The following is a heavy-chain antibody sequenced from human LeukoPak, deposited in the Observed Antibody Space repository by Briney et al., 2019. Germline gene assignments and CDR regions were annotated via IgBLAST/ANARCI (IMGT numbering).Heavy chain of an antibody. J-gene: IGHJ4*02. CDR2: IRSPGSPI. Sequence: GGSLRLSCAASGFTFSRYSMNWVRQAPGKGLEWVAHIRSPGSPIFYADSVRGRFTISRDNAKNSLFLQMNSLRDEDTAVYYCVRDSDWAFDYWGQGTLVTVSS. D-gene: IGHD3/OR15-3a*01. V-gene: IGHV3-48*02. CDR1: GFTFSRYS. CDR3: VRDSDWAFDY.